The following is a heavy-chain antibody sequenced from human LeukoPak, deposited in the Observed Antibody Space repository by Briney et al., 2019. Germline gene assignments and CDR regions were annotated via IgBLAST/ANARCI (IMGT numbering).Heavy chain of an antibody. CDR3: ARDDSIDTAMVTLDY. D-gene: IGHD5-18*01. CDR2: INPNSGGT. Sequence: ASVKVSCKASGYTFTGYYMHWVRQAPGQGLEWMGWINPNSGGTNYAQKFQGWVTMTRDTSISTAYMELSSLRSEDTAVYYCARDDSIDTAMVTLDYWGQGTLVTVSS. CDR1: GYTFTGYY. J-gene: IGHJ4*02. V-gene: IGHV1-2*04.